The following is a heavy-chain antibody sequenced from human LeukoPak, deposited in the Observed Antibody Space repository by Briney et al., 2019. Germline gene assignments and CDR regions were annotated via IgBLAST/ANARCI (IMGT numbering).Heavy chain of an antibody. J-gene: IGHJ5*02. D-gene: IGHD4-17*01. CDR1: GYTFSTYG. Sequence: ASVKVSCKASGYTFSTYGITWVRQAPGQGLEWMGWVSAYNGNTNYAQNLQGRVMMTTDTSTSTAYMELRSLISDDTAVYYCARATVTRTPWFDPWGQGTLVTVSS. V-gene: IGHV1-18*01. CDR2: VSAYNGNT. CDR3: ARATVTRTPWFDP.